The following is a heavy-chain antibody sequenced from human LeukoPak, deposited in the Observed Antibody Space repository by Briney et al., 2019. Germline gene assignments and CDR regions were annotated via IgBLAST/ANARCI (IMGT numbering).Heavy chain of an antibody. D-gene: IGHD2-15*01. J-gene: IGHJ4*02. V-gene: IGHV3-33*03. CDR3: ATSTNATAW. CDR1: GFIFSNYG. Sequence: GGSLRLSCAASGFIFSNYGMNWVRQAPGKGLEWVAVICYDGSNKYYADSVEGRFTISRDNSKNTLYLQMNSLRAEDTAVYFCATSTNATAWWGQGTLVTVSS. CDR2: ICYDGSNK.